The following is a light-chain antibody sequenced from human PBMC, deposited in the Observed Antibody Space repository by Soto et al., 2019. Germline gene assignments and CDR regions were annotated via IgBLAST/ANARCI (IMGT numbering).Light chain of an antibody. CDR2: QVS. CDR3: SSYTSSGTSV. J-gene: IGLJ3*02. CDR1: SSDVGSYNR. Sequence: QSALTQPPSVSGSPGQSVTISCTGTSSDVGSYNRVSWYQQPPGTAPKLMICQVSNRPSGVPDRFSGSKSGNTASLTISGLQAEDEADYYCSSYTSSGTSVFGGGTELTVL. V-gene: IGLV2-18*02.